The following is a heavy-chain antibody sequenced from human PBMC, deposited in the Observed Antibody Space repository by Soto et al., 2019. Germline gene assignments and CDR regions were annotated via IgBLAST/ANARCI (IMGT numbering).Heavy chain of an antibody. CDR2: INAGTATT. Sequence: ASVKVSCKASGGTFSTFAIHWLRQAPGQKPEWMGWINAGTATTKYSQRFQGRVAFTRDTPASTAFMELSSLSSEDTAVYYCARGGAVINYYYYYGLDVWGQGTTVTVSS. D-gene: IGHD3-16*02. CDR3: ARGGAVINYYYYYGLDV. CDR1: GGTFSTFA. V-gene: IGHV1-3*01. J-gene: IGHJ6*02.